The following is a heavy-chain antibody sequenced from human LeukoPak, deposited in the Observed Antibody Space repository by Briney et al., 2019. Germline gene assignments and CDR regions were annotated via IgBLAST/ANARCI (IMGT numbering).Heavy chain of an antibody. J-gene: IGHJ4*02. Sequence: SETLSLTCAVYGGSFSGYYWSWIRQPPGKGLEWIGEINHSGSTNYNPSLKSRVTISVDTSKNQFSLKLSSVTAADTAVYYCARSLYSSGWFIFDYWGQGTLVTVSS. CDR3: ARSLYSSGWFIFDY. D-gene: IGHD6-19*01. CDR1: GGSFSGYY. V-gene: IGHV4-34*01. CDR2: INHSGST.